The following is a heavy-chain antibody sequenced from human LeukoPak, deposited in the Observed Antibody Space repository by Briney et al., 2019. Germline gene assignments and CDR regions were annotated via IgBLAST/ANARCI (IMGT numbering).Heavy chain of an antibody. CDR1: GGSISSSNW. V-gene: IGHV4-30-2*01. J-gene: IGHJ4*02. CDR2: IYHSGST. Sequence: PSETLSLTCAVSGGSISSSNWWSWIRQPPGKGLEWIGYIYHSGSTYYNPSLKSRVTISVDRSKNQFSLKLSSVTAADTAVYYCASSDYYDSSGYYSWGQGTLVTVSS. D-gene: IGHD3-22*01. CDR3: ASSDYYDSSGYYS.